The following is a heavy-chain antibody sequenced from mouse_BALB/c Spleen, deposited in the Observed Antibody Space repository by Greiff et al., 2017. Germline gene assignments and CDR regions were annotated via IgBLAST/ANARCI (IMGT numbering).Heavy chain of an antibody. Sequence: EVQLVESGGGLVQPGGSRKLSCAASGFTFSSFGMHWVRQAPEKGLEWVAYISSGSSTIYYADTVKGRFTISRDNPKNTLFLQMTSLRSEDTAMYYCARLYGTGFDYWGQGTTLTVSS. J-gene: IGHJ2*01. CDR2: ISSGSSTI. D-gene: IGHD1-1*01. CDR3: ARLYGTGFDY. V-gene: IGHV5-17*02. CDR1: GFTFSSFG.